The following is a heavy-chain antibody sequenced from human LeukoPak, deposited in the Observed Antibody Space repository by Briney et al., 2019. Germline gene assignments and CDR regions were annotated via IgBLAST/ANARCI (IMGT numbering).Heavy chain of an antibody. V-gene: IGHV3-48*03. D-gene: IGHD4-17*01. CDR3: ARDFDYGDYHNWFDP. CDR1: GFTFSSYE. Sequence: GGSLRLSCAASGFTFSSYEMNWVRQAPGKGLEWVSYISSSGSTIYYADSVKGRFTISRDNAKNSLYLQMNSLRAKDTAVYYCARDFDYGDYHNWFDPWGQGTLVTVSS. CDR2: ISSSGSTI. J-gene: IGHJ5*02.